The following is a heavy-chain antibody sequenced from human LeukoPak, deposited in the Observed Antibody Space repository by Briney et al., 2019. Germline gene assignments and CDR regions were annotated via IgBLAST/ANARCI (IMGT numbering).Heavy chain of an antibody. D-gene: IGHD6-13*01. CDR2: IYPGDSDT. J-gene: IGHJ5*02. Sequence: GESLKISCQGSGYSFTSHWIGWVRQMPGKGLEWMGVIYPGDSDTRYSPSFQGQVTISADKSISTAYLQWSSLKASDTAMYYCARRFQAAAGNGPSNWFDPWGQGTLVTVSS. CDR1: GYSFTSHW. CDR3: ARRFQAAAGNGPSNWFDP. V-gene: IGHV5-51*01.